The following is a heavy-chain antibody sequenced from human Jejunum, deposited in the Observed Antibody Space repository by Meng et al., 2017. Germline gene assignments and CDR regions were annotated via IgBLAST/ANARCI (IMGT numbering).Heavy chain of an antibody. J-gene: IGHJ4*02. D-gene: IGHD2-15*01. V-gene: IGHV4-4*02. CDR1: GGSISSSNR. Sequence: QLQLQESGPGLVKPSGTLSLTCGVSGGSISSSNRWSWARQSPGKGLEWIGEMYHGGDTNYNPSLETRVTISTDTSRNEFSLKLRSVTAADTAVYYCARDWGCRDGSCFSGLLEYWGQGILVTVSS. CDR2: MYHGGDT. CDR3: ARDWGCRDGSCFSGLLEY.